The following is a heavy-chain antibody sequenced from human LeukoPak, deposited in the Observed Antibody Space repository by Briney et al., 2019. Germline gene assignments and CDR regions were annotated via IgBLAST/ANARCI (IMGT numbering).Heavy chain of an antibody. CDR3: ARDGGYGDYPHFDY. D-gene: IGHD4-17*01. V-gene: IGHV3-11*01. Sequence: PGGSLRLSCAASGFTFNNYYMTWIRQAPGKGLEWLSYISSSNITMYYADSVKGRFTISRDNAKKSLYLQMNSLRPDGTAVYYCARDGGYGDYPHFDYWGQGTLVTVSS. J-gene: IGHJ4*01. CDR2: ISSSNITM. CDR1: GFTFNNYY.